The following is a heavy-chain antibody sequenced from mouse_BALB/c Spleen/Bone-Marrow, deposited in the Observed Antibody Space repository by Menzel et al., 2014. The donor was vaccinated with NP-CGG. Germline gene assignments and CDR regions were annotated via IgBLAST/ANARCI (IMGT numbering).Heavy chain of an antibody. V-gene: IGHV1-26*01. CDR1: GYSFTASY. Sequence: VQLKHSGPELVKPGASVKISCKASGYSFTASYIHWVKQSHVKSLEWIGRINPYNGATSYNQNFKDKASLTVDKSSSTAYMELHSLTSEDSAVYYCARKGNYGWFAYWGQGTLVTVSA. CDR3: ARKGNYGWFAY. J-gene: IGHJ3*01. D-gene: IGHD2-1*01. CDR2: INPYNGAT.